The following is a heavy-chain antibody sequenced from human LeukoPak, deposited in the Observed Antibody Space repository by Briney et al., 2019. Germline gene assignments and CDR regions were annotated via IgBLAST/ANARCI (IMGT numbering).Heavy chain of an antibody. CDR3: ARRAPHAYYDFWSGPVYGMDV. V-gene: IGHV5-10-1*01. J-gene: IGHJ6*02. CDR2: IDPSDSYT. D-gene: IGHD3-3*01. CDR1: GYSFTSYW. Sequence: GESLKISCKGSGYSFTSYWISWVRQMPGKGVEWMGRIDPSDSYTNYSPSFQGHVTISADKSISTAYLQWSSLKASDTAMYYCARRAPHAYYDFWSGPVYGMDVWGQGTTVTVSS.